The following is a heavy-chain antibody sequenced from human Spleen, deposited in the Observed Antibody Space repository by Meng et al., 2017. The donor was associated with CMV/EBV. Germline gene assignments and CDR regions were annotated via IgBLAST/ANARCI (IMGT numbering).Heavy chain of an antibody. J-gene: IGHJ4*02. V-gene: IGHV4-61*02. Sequence: VRPPWLGPGLVKPSHTLALTCRVSGASISGGSYSWSWIRQPAGKGLEWIGRIYTSGSTNYNPSLKSRVTMSVDTSKNQFSLKLSSVTAADTAVYYCAGDIVVVPAVPLGYWGQGTLVTVSS. CDR2: IYTSGST. CDR1: GASISGGSYS. CDR3: AGDIVVVPAVPLGY. D-gene: IGHD2-2*01.